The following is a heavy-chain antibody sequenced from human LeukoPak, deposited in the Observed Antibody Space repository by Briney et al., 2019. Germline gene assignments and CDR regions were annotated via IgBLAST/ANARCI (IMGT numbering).Heavy chain of an antibody. CDR3: ARDSSGIEVSSRPDY. V-gene: IGHV1-46*01. CDR2: INPSADNT. CDR1: VYTFINYY. D-gene: IGHD3-10*01. J-gene: IGHJ4*02. Sequence: ASLKVSCKTSVYTFINYYMHWVRQAPGQGPEWMGVINPSADNTFYAQKFQGRVTMTRDTSTSTVYMELSSLRSDDTAVYYCARDSSGIEVSSRPDYWGQGTLVTVSS.